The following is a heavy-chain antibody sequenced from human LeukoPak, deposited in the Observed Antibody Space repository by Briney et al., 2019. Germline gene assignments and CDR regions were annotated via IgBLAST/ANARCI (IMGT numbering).Heavy chain of an antibody. CDR2: IYSGGST. CDR1: GFTVSSNY. V-gene: IGHV3-53*01. CDR3: ARVAIQLWLYFAY. Sequence: GGSLRLSCAASGFTVSSNYMSWVRQAPGKGLEWVSVIYSGGSTYYADSVKGRFTISRDNSKNTLYLRINSLRAEDTAVYYCARVAIQLWLYFAYWGQGTLVTVSS. D-gene: IGHD5-18*01. J-gene: IGHJ4*02.